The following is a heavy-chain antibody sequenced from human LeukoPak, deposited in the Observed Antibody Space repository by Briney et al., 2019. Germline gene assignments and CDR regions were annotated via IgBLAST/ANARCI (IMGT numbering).Heavy chain of an antibody. J-gene: IGHJ6*03. CDR3: ARNMRSHYYDSSGCYYYMDV. CDR1: GFTFSSYS. CDR2: ISSSSSYI. Sequence: PGGSLRLSCAASGFTFSSYSMNWVRQAPGKGLEWVSSISSSSSYIYYADSVKGRFTISRDNAKNSLYLQMNSLRAEDTAVYYCARNMRSHYYDSSGCYYYMDVWGKGTTVTVSS. D-gene: IGHD3-22*01. V-gene: IGHV3-21*01.